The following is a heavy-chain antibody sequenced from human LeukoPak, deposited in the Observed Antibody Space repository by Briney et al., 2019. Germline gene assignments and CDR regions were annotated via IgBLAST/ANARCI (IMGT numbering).Heavy chain of an antibody. J-gene: IGHJ4*02. CDR1: GYTFTGYY. D-gene: IGHD1-14*01. CDR3: ARDLGPEPPID. V-gene: IGHV1-18*04. Sequence: ASVKVSCKASGYTFTGYYMHWVRQAPGQGLEGVGWINPDNGNTNYAQKLQGRVTMTTDTSTSTAYMELRSLRSDDTAVYYCARDLGPEPPIDWGQGTLVTVSS. CDR2: INPDNGNT.